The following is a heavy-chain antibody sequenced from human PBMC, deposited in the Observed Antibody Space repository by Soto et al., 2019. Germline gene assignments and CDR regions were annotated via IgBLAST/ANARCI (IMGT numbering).Heavy chain of an antibody. D-gene: IGHD6-6*01. CDR3: AVEYTTSSGIGFDY. CDR1: GYTFTSYG. J-gene: IGHJ4*02. CDR2: ISAYNGNT. Sequence: APVKVSCKASGYTFTSYGVSWVRQAPGQGLEWMGWISAYNGNTNYAQNLQGRVTMTTDTSTSTAYMELRSLRADDTAVYYCAVEYTTSSGIGFDYWGQGTLVTVSS. V-gene: IGHV1-18*01.